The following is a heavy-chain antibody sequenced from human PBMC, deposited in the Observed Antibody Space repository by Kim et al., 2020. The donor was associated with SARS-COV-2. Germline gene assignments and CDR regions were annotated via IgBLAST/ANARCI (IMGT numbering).Heavy chain of an antibody. CDR3: AREYSGWFDP. J-gene: IGHJ5*02. Sequence: GSTYYNPSLKSRVTISVDTSKNQFSLKLSSVTAADTAVYYCAREYSGWFDPWGQGTLVTVSS. D-gene: IGHD2-15*01. CDR2: GST. V-gene: IGHV4-31*02.